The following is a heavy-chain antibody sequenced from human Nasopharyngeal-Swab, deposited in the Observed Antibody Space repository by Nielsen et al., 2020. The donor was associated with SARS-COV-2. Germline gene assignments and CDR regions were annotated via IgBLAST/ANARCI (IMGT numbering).Heavy chain of an antibody. CDR2: ISYDGSNK. V-gene: IGHV3-30*03. CDR1: GFTFSSYG. CDR3: ARDHVRQRRAGTVTRYYYYYYMDV. J-gene: IGHJ6*03. D-gene: IGHD4-17*01. Sequence: GESLKISCAASGFTFSSYGMHWVRQAPGKGLEWVAVISYDGSNKYYADSVKGRFTISRDNSKNTLYLQMNSLRAEDTAVYYCARDHVRQRRAGTVTRYYYYYYMDVWGKGTTVTVSS.